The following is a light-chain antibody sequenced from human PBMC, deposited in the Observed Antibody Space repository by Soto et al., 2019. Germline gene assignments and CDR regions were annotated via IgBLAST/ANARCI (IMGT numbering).Light chain of an antibody. CDR3: YSYSSSSTPWV. Sequence: QSVLTQPASVSGSPGQSIAISCTGTNSDVGGYNHVSWFQQHPGKAPKLMIYEVTNRPSGVSNRFSGSKSGNTASLIISGLQAEDEGDYYCYSYSSSSTPWVFGGGTKLTVL. J-gene: IGLJ3*02. CDR2: EVT. V-gene: IGLV2-14*01. CDR1: NSDVGGYNH.